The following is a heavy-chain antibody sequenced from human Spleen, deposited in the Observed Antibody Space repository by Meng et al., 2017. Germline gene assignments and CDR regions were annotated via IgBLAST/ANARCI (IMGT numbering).Heavy chain of an antibody. J-gene: IGHJ3*02. CDR3: ATSYDSSFRTAFDI. D-gene: IGHD3-22*01. V-gene: IGHV1-24*01. Sequence: ASVKVSCKVSGYTLSKLSIHWVRQAPGKGLEWMGGFDPEDGETNYAQKFQDRVTMTEDTSTDTAYMELSSLTSEDTAVFYCATSYDSSFRTAFDIWGQGTMVTVSS. CDR1: GYTLSKLS. CDR2: FDPEDGET.